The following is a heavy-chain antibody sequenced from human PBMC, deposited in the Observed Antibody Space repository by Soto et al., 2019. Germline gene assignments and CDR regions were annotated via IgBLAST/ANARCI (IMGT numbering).Heavy chain of an antibody. CDR2: MSNGGTNI. Sequence: EVQLVESGGGLVQPGGSLRLSCAASGFTFSSYEMNWIRQAPGKGLEWVSYMSNGGTNIYYADSVRGRFTISRDNAKNSLDLQLISVRTEDKAVYYCARGGPPYDVLDGYYDYWGQGTLVTVSS. J-gene: IGHJ4*02. D-gene: IGHD3-9*01. CDR1: GFTFSSYE. V-gene: IGHV3-48*03. CDR3: ARGGPPYDVLDGYYDY.